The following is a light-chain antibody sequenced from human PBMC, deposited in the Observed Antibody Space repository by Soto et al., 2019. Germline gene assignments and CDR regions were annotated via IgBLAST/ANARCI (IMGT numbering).Light chain of an antibody. J-gene: IGKJ1*01. CDR1: QSISSW. CDR2: KAS. V-gene: IGKV1-5*03. CDR3: QQYKSYSWT. Sequence: DIQMTQSPSTLSASVGDRVTITCRASQSISSWLAWYQQKPGKAPKLLIYKASSFESGVPSRFSGSGSGTEFTLTISSLQPDDFATYYCQQYKSYSWTFGQGTKVEIK.